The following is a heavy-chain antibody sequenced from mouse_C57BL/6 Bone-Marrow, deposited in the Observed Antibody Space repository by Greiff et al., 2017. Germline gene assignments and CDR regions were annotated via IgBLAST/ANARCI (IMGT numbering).Heavy chain of an antibody. V-gene: IGHV1-47*01. CDR2: FHPYNDDT. Sequence: VQLQQSGAELVKPGASVKMSCKASGYTFTTYPIEWMKQNPGKSLEWIGNFHPYNDDTNYNEKFKGKATLTVEKSSNTVYLQLSRLTSDDSAIYCCTRSSTFYYYFDYWGKGTTLTVSS. CDR1: GYTFTTYP. J-gene: IGHJ2*01. CDR3: TRSSTFYYYFDY. D-gene: IGHD5-1*01.